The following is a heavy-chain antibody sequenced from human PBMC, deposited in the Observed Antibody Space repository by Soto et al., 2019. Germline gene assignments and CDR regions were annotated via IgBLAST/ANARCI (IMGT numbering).Heavy chain of an antibody. V-gene: IGHV1-8*01. CDR3: ATAMVGVPTAAFDI. CDR1: GYTFTSYD. J-gene: IGHJ3*02. D-gene: IGHD1-26*01. CDR2: MNPNSGNT. Sequence: ASVKVSCKASGYTFTSYDINWVRQATGQGLEWMGWMNPNSGNTGYAQKFQGRVTMTRNTSISTAYMELSSLRSEDTAVYYCATAMVGVPTAAFDIWGQGXMVTV.